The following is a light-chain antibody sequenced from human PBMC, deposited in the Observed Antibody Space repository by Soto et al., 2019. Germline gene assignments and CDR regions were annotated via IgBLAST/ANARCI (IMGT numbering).Light chain of an antibody. V-gene: IGLV2-14*01. CDR2: EVN. Sequence: QSALTQPASVSGSPGQSITISCTGTSSDVGGYNYVSWYQQHPGKAPKLLIYEVNNRPSAVSNRFSGSKSGNTASLTISGLQAEDDADYYCSSYTTSSTSVVFGGGTKLTVL. CDR3: SSYTTSSTSVV. J-gene: IGLJ2*01. CDR1: SSDVGGYNY.